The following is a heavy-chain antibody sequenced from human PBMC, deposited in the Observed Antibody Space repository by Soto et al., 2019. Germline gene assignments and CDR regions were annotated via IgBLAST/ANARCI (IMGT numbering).Heavy chain of an antibody. Sequence: SETLSLTCIVSGGSISSYYWSWIRQPPGKGLECIGYIYYSGSTNYNPSLKSRVTISVDTSKNQFSLKLSSVTAADTAVYYCARLGYSGYDIDYWGQGTLVTVSS. D-gene: IGHD5-12*01. J-gene: IGHJ4*02. V-gene: IGHV4-59*08. CDR2: IYYSGST. CDR1: GGSISSYY. CDR3: ARLGYSGYDIDY.